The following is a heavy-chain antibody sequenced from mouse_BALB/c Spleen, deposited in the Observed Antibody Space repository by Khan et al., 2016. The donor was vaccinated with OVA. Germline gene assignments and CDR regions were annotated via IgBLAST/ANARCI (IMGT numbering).Heavy chain of an antibody. D-gene: IGHD3-3*01. Sequence: VKLKESGPGLVAPSQSLSITCTVSGFSLTSHGVHWVRQPPGKGLEWLGVIWAGGSTNYNSALMSRLSISKDSSKSQVFLKMNSLQTDDTAMYYCARNRGPDYFDYWGQGTTLTVSS. CDR2: IWAGGST. CDR3: ARNRGPDYFDY. CDR1: GFSLTSHG. V-gene: IGHV2-9*02. J-gene: IGHJ2*01.